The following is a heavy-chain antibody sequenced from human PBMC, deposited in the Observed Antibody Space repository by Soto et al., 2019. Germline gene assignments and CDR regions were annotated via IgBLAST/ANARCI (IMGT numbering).Heavy chain of an antibody. J-gene: IGHJ3*02. V-gene: IGHV1-46*01. CDR2: INPSGGST. D-gene: IGHD2-15*01. CDR1: VYTFTSYY. CDR3: ARDRARILAFDI. Sequence: ASVKASFKASVYTFTSYYMHWVRQAPGQGLEWMGIINPSGGSTSYAQKFQGRVTMTRDTSTSTVYMELSSLRSEDTAVYYYARDRARILAFDIWGQGTMVTVSS.